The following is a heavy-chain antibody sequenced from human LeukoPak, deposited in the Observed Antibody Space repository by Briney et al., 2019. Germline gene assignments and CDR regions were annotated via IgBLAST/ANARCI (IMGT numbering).Heavy chain of an antibody. V-gene: IGHV1-18*01. D-gene: IGHD4-17*01. CDR3: ARGDPNYDDYDEWIDY. CDR2: ISAYNGNT. CDR1: GYTFTSYG. Sequence: ASVKVSCKASGYTFTSYGISWVRQAPGQGLEWVGWISAYNGNTNYAQKVQGRVTMTTDTSTSTAYIELRSLRSDDTAVYYCARGDPNYDDYDEWIDYWGQGTLVTVSS. J-gene: IGHJ4*02.